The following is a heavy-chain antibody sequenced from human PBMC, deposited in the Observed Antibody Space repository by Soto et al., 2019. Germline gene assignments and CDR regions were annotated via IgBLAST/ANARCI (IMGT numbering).Heavy chain of an antibody. Sequence: EVQLLESGGGLVQPGGSLRLSCAASGFTFSSYAMSWVRQAPGKGLEWVSAISGSGGSTYYADSVKGRFTISRDNSKNTLYLQMNSLRDEDTAVYYCAKDDIVVVVAATNFDYWGQGTLVTVSS. D-gene: IGHD2-15*01. V-gene: IGHV3-23*01. CDR2: ISGSGGST. CDR1: GFTFSSYA. J-gene: IGHJ4*02. CDR3: AKDDIVVVVAATNFDY.